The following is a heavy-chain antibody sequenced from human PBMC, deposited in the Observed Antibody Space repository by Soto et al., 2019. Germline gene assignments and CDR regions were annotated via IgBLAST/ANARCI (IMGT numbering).Heavy chain of an antibody. CDR1: GFTFSSYA. CDR2: ISGNGGRT. J-gene: IGHJ6*02. D-gene: IGHD2-8*02. CDR3: AKDVRKILTEYYYGMDV. Sequence: GGSLRLSCAASGFTFSSYAMTWVRQAPGKGLEWVSSISGNGGRTYYAHSVKGRFTISRDNSKNTLHLHLSSLRAEDTAVYYCAKDVRKILTEYYYGMDVWGQGDTVTVSS. V-gene: IGHV3-23*01.